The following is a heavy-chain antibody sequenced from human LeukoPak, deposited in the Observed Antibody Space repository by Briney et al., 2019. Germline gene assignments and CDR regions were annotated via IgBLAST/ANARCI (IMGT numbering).Heavy chain of an antibody. J-gene: IGHJ6*02. CDR3: ARTSSWYYHYGMDV. D-gene: IGHD6-13*01. Sequence: SETLSLTCAVYGGSFSGYYWSWIRQPPGKGLEWIGEINHSGSTNYNPSLKSRVTISVDTSKNQFSLKLSSVTAADMAVYYCARTSSWYYHYGMDVWGQGTTVTVSS. V-gene: IGHV4-34*01. CDR1: GGSFSGYY. CDR2: INHSGST.